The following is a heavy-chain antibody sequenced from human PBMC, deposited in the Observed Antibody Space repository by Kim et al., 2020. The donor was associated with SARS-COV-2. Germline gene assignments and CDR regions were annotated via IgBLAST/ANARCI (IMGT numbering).Heavy chain of an antibody. V-gene: IGHV5-10-1*01. D-gene: IGHD6-13*01. CDR1: GYSFTSYW. J-gene: IGHJ6*02. CDR2: IDPSDSYT. Sequence: GESLKISCKGSGYSFTSYWISWVRQMPGKGLEWMGRIDPSDSYTNYSPSFQGHVTISADKSISTAYLQWSSLKASDTAMYYCARHGSSWTVDYYGMDVWGQGTTVTVSS. CDR3: ARHGSSWTVDYYGMDV.